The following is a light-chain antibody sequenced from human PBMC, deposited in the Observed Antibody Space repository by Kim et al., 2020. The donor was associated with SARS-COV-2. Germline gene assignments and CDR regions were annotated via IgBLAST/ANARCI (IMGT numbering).Light chain of an antibody. CDR1: RANIGSGYD. Sequence: VIISCTGSRANIGSGYDVNWYQQLPGQAPKLIIFANNNRPSGVPDRISASTSGTSASLAITGLQADDEGTYYCQSFDSGLSVRWVFGGGTKVTVL. CDR3: QSFDSGLSVRWV. V-gene: IGLV1-40*01. CDR2: ANN. J-gene: IGLJ3*02.